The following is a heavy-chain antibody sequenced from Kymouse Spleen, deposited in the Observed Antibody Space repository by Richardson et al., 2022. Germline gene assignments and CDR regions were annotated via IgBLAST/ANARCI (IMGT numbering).Heavy chain of an antibody. CDR3: AREGIAARPGDWYFDL. J-gene: IGHJ2*01. D-gene: IGHD6-6*01. Sequence: EVQLVESGGGLVQPGGSLRLSCAASGFTFSSYWMHWVRQAPGKGLVWVSRINSDGSSTSYADSVKGRFTISRDNAKNTLYLQMNSLRAEDTAVYYCAREGIAARPGDWYFDLWGRGTLVTVSS. CDR2: INSDGSST. V-gene: IGHV3-74*01. CDR1: GFTFSSYW.